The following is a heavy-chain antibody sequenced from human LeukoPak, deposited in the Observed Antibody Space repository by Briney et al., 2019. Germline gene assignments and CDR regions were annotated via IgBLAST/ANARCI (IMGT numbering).Heavy chain of an antibody. CDR3: ARDRVSYGFDYYYGMDV. V-gene: IGHV3-21*01. CDR2: ISSSSSYI. Sequence: GGSLRLSCAASGFTFSSYSMNWVRQAPGKALEWVSSISSSSSYIYYADSVKGRFTISRDNAKNSLYLQMNSLRAEDTAVYYCARDRVSYGFDYYYGMDVWGKGTTVTVSS. D-gene: IGHD5-18*01. CDR1: GFTFSSYS. J-gene: IGHJ6*04.